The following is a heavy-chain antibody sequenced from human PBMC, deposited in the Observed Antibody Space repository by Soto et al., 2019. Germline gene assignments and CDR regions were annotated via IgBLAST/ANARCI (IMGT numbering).Heavy chain of an antibody. J-gene: IGHJ6*02. CDR1: GYTFSTSG. V-gene: IGHV1-18*01. Sequence: ASVKVSCKASGYTFSTSGMSWLLRAPGQGLEWMGWISTYNGDTNDAPKFQDRVTMTSDTSTSTVYMELRSLRSDDTAVYYCARAGAAPYYYYGMDVWGQGTRVTVSS. CDR3: ARAGAAPYYYYGMDV. CDR2: ISTYNGDT. D-gene: IGHD2-15*01.